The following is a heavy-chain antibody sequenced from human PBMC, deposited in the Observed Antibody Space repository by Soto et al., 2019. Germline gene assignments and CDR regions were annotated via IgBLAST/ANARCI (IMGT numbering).Heavy chain of an antibody. CDR3: AKSRYSDSSGDFYDF. Sequence: EVQLLESGGGLVQPGGSLRLSCAASGFTFSNYAMSWVRQAPGKGLEWVSGIGGRATSAYYADSVKGRFAISRDNSYNTLFLQLNSLRAEDTALYYCAKSRYSDSSGDFYDFWGQGTLVSVSS. CDR1: GFTFSNYA. CDR2: IGGRATSA. V-gene: IGHV3-23*01. D-gene: IGHD3-22*01. J-gene: IGHJ4*02.